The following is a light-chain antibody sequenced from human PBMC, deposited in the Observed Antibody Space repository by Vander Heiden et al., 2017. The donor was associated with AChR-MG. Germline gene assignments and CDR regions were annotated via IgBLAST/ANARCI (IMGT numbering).Light chain of an antibody. Sequence: QSALTQPPSASGSPGQSVTILWTGTSSDVGGYNYVSWYQQHPGKAPKLMIYEVSQRPSGVPDRFSGSKSGNTASLTVSGLQAEDEADYYCSSYAGSNNFGVFGGGTKLTVL. V-gene: IGLV2-8*01. CDR2: EVS. J-gene: IGLJ2*01. CDR3: SSYAGSNNFGV. CDR1: SSDVGGYNY.